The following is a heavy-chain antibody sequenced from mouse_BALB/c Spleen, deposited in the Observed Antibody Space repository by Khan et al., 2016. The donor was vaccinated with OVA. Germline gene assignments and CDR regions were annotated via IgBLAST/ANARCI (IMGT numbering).Heavy chain of an antibody. J-gene: IGHJ3*01. V-gene: IGHV1-7*01. Sequence: QVQLQQSGAELAKPGASVKMSCTASGYTFTTYWMHWIKQRPGQGLEWIGYINPSTGYIEYNQNFKDKATLTADESSSTAYMHLNSLTSEDSAVYYCARRGVYGSSPYWGQVTWVNVSA. CDR1: GYTFTTYW. CDR3: ARRGVYGSSPY. CDR2: INPSTGYI. D-gene: IGHD1-3*01.